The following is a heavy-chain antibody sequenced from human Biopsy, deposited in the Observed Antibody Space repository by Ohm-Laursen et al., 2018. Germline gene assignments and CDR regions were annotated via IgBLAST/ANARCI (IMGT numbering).Heavy chain of an antibody. Sequence: GASVKVSCKASSYTFTDYNIHWMRQAPGQGLEWLGYINCKTGATNYAQKFQGTVTMTRDTSISTAYLALGSLRSADTAIYYCARDPLNGHKHFDYWGQGIAVTVSP. J-gene: IGHJ4*03. V-gene: IGHV1-2*02. CDR2: INCKTGAT. CDR3: ARDPLNGHKHFDY. D-gene: IGHD2-8*01. CDR1: SYTFTDYN.